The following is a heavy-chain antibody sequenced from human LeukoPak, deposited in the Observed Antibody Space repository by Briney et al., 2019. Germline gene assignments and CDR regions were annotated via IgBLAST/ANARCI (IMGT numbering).Heavy chain of an antibody. J-gene: IGHJ4*02. CDR2: ISSSSSYI. D-gene: IGHD2-2*01. CDR3: VKGGQDCSPTTCYYD. V-gene: IGHV3-21*04. CDR1: GFTFSSYS. Sequence: AGGSLRLSCAASGFTFSSYSMNWVRQAPGKGLEWVSSISSSSSYIYYADSVKGRFTISRDNAKNTGYLQMNSLRAEDTAVYYCVKGGQDCSPTTCYYDWGQGTLVTVSS.